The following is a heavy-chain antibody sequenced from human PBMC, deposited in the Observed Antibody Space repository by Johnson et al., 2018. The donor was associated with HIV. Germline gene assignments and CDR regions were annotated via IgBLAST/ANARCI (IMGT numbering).Heavy chain of an antibody. CDR3: ARTRCRWSRTWLWRVNAFDI. CDR2: IQQGGSEK. CDR1: GFTFNNYW. V-gene: IGHV3-7*01. D-gene: IGHD5-18*01. Sequence: VQLVESGGGLVQPGGSLRLSCAASGFTFNNYWMTWVRQAPGKGLEWVANIQQGGSEKYYVDSVKGRFTISRDNAKNSQYLQMNSLRAGDTAVYYCARTRCRWSRTWLWRVNAFDICGQGTMVTVSS. J-gene: IGHJ3*02.